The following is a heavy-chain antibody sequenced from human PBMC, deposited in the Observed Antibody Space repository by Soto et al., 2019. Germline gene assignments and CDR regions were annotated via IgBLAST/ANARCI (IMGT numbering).Heavy chain of an antibody. CDR1: GYTFTSYA. D-gene: IGHD6-13*01. J-gene: IGHJ4*02. V-gene: IGHV1-3*01. CDR2: INAGNGNT. Sequence: ASVKVSCKASGYTFTSYAMHWVRQAPGQRLEWMGWINAGNGNTKCSQKFQGRVTITRDTSASTAYMELSSLRSEDTAVYYCARDWPQLVTDYWGQGTLVTVSS. CDR3: ARDWPQLVTDY.